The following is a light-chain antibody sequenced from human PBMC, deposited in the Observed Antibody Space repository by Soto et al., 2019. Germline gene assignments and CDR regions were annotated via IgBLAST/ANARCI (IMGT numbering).Light chain of an antibody. CDR2: GAS. CDR1: QSVSSSY. Sequence: DIVLTQSPGTLSLSPGERATLSCRASQSVSSSYLAWYQQKPGQAPRLLIYGASIRATVIPDRFSGSGSGTDFTLTISRLEPEDFAVYYCQQYGSSPLTFGGGTKVEIK. J-gene: IGKJ4*01. CDR3: QQYGSSPLT. V-gene: IGKV3-20*01.